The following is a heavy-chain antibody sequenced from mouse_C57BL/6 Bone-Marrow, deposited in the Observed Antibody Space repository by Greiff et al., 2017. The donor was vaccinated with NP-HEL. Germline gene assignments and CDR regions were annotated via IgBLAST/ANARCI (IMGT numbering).Heavy chain of an antibody. D-gene: IGHD3-2*02. J-gene: IGHJ2*01. Sequence: QVQLQQPGAELVKPGASVKMSCKASGYTFTSYWITWVKQRPGQGLEWIGDIYPGSGSTNYNEKVKSKATRTGDTSSSTAYMQLISLTSEDSAVYYCARSDRSGYWGQGTTLTVSS. CDR2: IYPGSGST. V-gene: IGHV1-55*01. CDR1: GYTFTSYW. CDR3: ARSDRSGY.